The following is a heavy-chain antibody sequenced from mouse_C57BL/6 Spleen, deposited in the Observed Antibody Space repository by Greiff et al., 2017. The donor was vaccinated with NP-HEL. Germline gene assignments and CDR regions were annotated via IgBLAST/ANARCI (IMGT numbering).Heavy chain of an antibody. D-gene: IGHD2-2*01. J-gene: IGHJ3*01. V-gene: IGHV1-15*01. CDR2: IDPETGGT. Sequence: QVQLKESGAELVRPGASVTLSCKASGYTFTDYEMHWVKQTPVHGLEWIGAIDPETGGTAYNQKFKGKAILTADKSSSTAYMELRSLTSEDSAVYYCTRKGRGYDPAWFAYWGQGTLVTVSA. CDR1: GYTFTDYE. CDR3: TRKGRGYDPAWFAY.